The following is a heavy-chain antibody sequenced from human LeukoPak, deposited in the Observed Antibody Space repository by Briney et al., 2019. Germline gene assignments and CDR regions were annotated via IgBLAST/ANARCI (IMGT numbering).Heavy chain of an antibody. Sequence: SVKVSCKASGNTFSNYAISWVRQAPGQGLEWMGRIIPISGTPNYARKFQGRVTITTDESTSTAYMELSSLRSEDTTVYCCARVRSGYPGVHSFDYWGQGTLVTVSS. J-gene: IGHJ4*02. D-gene: IGHD3-3*01. CDR3: ARVRSGYPGVHSFDY. CDR2: IIPISGTP. CDR1: GNTFSNYA. V-gene: IGHV1-69*05.